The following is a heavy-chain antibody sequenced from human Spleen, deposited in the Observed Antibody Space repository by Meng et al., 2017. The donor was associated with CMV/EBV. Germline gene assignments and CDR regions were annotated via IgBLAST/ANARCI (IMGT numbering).Heavy chain of an antibody. V-gene: IGHV3-23*03. J-gene: IGHJ1*01. CDR1: SFTFSNYA. Sequence: GGSLRLSCAASSFTFSNYAMSWVRQAPERGLEWVSVIYSGGRTTYYADSVKGRFTVSRDDSKNTLYLQMDSLRAEDSAVYYCAKDPLYFRQWGRGTLVTVSS. CDR3: AKDPLYFRQ. CDR2: IYSGGRTT.